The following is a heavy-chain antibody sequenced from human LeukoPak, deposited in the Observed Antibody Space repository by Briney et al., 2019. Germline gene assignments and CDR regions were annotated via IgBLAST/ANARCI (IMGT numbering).Heavy chain of an antibody. V-gene: IGHV3-48*02. CDR2: ISSSSRTT. Sequence: PGGSLRRSCAASGFTFSTYSMNWVRQAPGKGLEWVSYISSSSRTTYYADSVKGRFTISRDNAKNSLYLKMNSLRDEDTAVYYCAGAGSGGYFDYWGQGTLVTVSS. CDR1: GFTFSTYS. CDR3: AGAGSGGYFDY. D-gene: IGHD6-19*01. J-gene: IGHJ4*02.